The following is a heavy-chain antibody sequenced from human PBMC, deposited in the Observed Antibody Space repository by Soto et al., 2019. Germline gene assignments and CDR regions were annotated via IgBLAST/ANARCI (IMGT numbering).Heavy chain of an antibody. CDR2: IYYSGST. Sequence: SETLSLTCTVSGGSVSSGSYYWSWIRQPPGKGLEWIGYIYYSGSTNYNPSLKSRVTISVDTSKNQFSLKLSSVTAADTAVYYCAREARLRNYWFDPWGQGTLVTVSS. D-gene: IGHD5-18*01. V-gene: IGHV4-61*01. CDR1: GGSVSSGSYY. J-gene: IGHJ5*02. CDR3: AREARLRNYWFDP.